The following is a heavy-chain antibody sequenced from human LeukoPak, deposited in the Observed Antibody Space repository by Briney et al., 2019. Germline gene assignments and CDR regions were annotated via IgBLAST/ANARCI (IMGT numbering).Heavy chain of an antibody. V-gene: IGHV1-69*01. Sequence: WASVKVSCKASGGTFSSYAISWVRQAPGQGLEWMGGIIPIFGTANCAQKFQGRVTITADESTSTAYMELSSLRSEDTAVYYCARSRDGYNKIKPYYFDYWGQGTLVTVSS. CDR2: IIPIFGTA. D-gene: IGHD5-24*01. CDR1: GGTFSSYA. CDR3: ARSRDGYNKIKPYYFDY. J-gene: IGHJ4*02.